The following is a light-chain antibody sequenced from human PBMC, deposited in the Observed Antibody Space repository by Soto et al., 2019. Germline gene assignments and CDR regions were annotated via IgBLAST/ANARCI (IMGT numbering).Light chain of an antibody. V-gene: IGKV1-39*01. CDR3: QQSHTIPWT. J-gene: IGKJ1*01. CDR2: GAS. CDR1: QSINIY. Sequence: DIQMTQSPPSLSASVGDRVTITCRASQSINIYLNWYQQSPGKDPNLLIYGASSLQSGVPSRFSGGGSGTDFTLTISSLQPEDFATYYCQQSHTIPWTFGPGTNVEIK.